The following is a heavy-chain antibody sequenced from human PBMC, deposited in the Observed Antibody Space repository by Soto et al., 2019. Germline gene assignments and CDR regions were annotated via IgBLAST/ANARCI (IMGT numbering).Heavy chain of an antibody. D-gene: IGHD5-12*01. V-gene: IGHV4-30-2*01. CDR3: AAGGGLPRYC. CDR2: IYHSGST. CDR1: GGSISSGGYS. J-gene: IGHJ4*02. Sequence: QLQLQESGSGLVKPSQTLSLTCAVSGGSISSGGYSWSWIRQPPGKGLEWIGYIYHSGSTYYNPSLTSRITISVDRSKNQSSLRLSSVTAADTAVYYCAAGGGLPRYCWGQGTLVTVSS.